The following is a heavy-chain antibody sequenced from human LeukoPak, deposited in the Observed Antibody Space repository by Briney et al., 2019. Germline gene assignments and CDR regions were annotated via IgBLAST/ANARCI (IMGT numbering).Heavy chain of an antibody. CDR2: IYTSGST. CDR3: ARRGITGTKH. D-gene: IGHD1-7*01. CDR1: GGSISSGSYY. Sequence: SETLSLTCTVSGGSISSGSYYWSWIRQPAGKGLEWIGRIYTSGSTNYNPSLKSRVTISVDTSKNQFSLKLSSVTAADTAVYYCARRGITGTKHWGQGTLVTVSS. J-gene: IGHJ4*02. V-gene: IGHV4-61*02.